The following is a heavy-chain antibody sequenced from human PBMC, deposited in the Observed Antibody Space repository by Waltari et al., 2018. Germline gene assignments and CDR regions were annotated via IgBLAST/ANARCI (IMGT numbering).Heavy chain of an antibody. CDR2: IYTSGST. V-gene: IGHV4-4*07. Sequence: QVQLQESGPGLVKPSETLSLTCTVSGGSISSSYWSWIRQPAGKGLEWIGRIYTSGSTNYNPSLKSRVTMSVDTSKNQFSLKLSSVTAADTAVYYCARVLGKAAPDAFDIWGQGTMVTVSS. J-gene: IGHJ3*02. CDR3: ARVLGKAAPDAFDI. D-gene: IGHD2-15*01. CDR1: GGSISSSY.